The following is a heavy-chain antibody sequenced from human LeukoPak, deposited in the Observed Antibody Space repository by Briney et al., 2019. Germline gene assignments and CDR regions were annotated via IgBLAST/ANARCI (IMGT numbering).Heavy chain of an antibody. J-gene: IGHJ5*02. D-gene: IGHD6-13*01. V-gene: IGHV4-38-2*02. CDR1: GYSISSGYY. CDR2: IYHSGNT. CDR3: ARAYSSSWYWNWFDP. Sequence: SETLSLTCTVSGYSISSGYYWGWIRQPPGKGLEWIRNIYHSGNTYYNPSLKSRVTVSVDMSKNQFSLKLNSVTAADTALYYCARAYSSSWYWNWFDPWGQGTLVTVSS.